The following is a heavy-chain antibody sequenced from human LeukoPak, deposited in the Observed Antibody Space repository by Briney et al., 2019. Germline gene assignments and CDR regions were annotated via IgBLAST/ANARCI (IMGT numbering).Heavy chain of an antibody. CDR2: ISAYTGNT. CDR1: GYTFNSYG. D-gene: IGHD1-26*01. V-gene: IGHV1-18*01. CDR3: ARDPIVGATLAGGHDAFDI. Sequence: ASVKVSCKASGYTFNSYGISWVRQAPGQGLEWMGWISAYTGNTNYAQNLQGRVTMTTDTSTRTAYMDLRSLRSDDTAVYYCARDPIVGATLAGGHDAFDIWGQGTMVTVSS. J-gene: IGHJ3*02.